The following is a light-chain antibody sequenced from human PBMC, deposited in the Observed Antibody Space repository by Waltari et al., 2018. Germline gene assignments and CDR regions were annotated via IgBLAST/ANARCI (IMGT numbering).Light chain of an antibody. Sequence: DIQMTQSPSTLSASVGDRVTITCRASQSISNWLAWYQQKPGKAPKLLIYKASTLESGVPSRFSGSGSGTEFTLTFSSLQPDDFATYYCQQYNSYSLLTFGGGTKVEIK. V-gene: IGKV1-5*03. CDR2: KAS. CDR1: QSISNW. J-gene: IGKJ4*01. CDR3: QQYNSYSLLT.